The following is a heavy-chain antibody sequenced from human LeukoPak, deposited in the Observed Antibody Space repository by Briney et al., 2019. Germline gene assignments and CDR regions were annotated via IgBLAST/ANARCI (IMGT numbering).Heavy chain of an antibody. CDR1: GYSFTSYW. V-gene: IGHV1-69*01. CDR3: ARGYYDSSGLGYYYGMDV. CDR2: IIPIFGTA. Sequence: KISCKGSGYSFTSYWIGWVRQAPGQGLEWMGGIIPIFGTANYAQKFQGRVTITADESTSTAYMEQSSLRSEDTAVYYCARGYYDSSGLGYYYGMDVWGQGTTVTVSS. D-gene: IGHD3-22*01. J-gene: IGHJ6*02.